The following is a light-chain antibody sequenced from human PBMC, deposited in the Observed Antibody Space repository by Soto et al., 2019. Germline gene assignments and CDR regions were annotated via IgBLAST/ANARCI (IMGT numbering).Light chain of an antibody. CDR1: SSNIGSKT. CDR3: SACDDSLNGYV. CDR2: SNY. Sequence: QSVLTQPPSASGTRGQRLTISCSGSSSNIGSKTVNWYQQLPGTAPKLLIYSNYQRPSGVPDRFSGSKSGTSASLAISGLQSEDEADYYCSACDDSLNGYVFGTGTKVTV. V-gene: IGLV1-44*01. J-gene: IGLJ1*01.